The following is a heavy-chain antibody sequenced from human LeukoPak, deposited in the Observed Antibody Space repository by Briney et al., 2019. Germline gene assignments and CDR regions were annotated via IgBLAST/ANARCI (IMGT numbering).Heavy chain of an antibody. CDR3: ARDWTQYYDFWSAPEPYFDY. CDR1: GFTFSSYA. J-gene: IGHJ4*02. CDR2: ISYDGSNK. V-gene: IGHV3-30*04. D-gene: IGHD3-3*01. Sequence: GGSLRLSCAAPGFTFSSYAMHWVRQAPGKGLEWVAVISYDGSNKYYADSVKGRFTISRDNSKNTLYLQMNSLRAEDTAVYYCARDWTQYYDFWSAPEPYFDYWGQGTLVTVSS.